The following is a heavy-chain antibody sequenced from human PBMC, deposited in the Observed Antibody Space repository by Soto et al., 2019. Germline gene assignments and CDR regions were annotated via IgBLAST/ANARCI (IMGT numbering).Heavy chain of an antibody. CDR1: VYIFTRYA. D-gene: IGHD3-22*01. CDR2: INAGNGNT. J-gene: IGHJ4*02. V-gene: IGHV1-3*01. CDR3: ARGGEEFYYDTSGYYFDY. Sequence: GXSVKFSCKASVYIFTRYAMHWVRQAPGQSLEWLGWINAGNGNTKYSQKFQGRVTITRDTSASTSYMELSSLRSEDTAVYYCARGGEEFYYDTSGYYFDYWGQGTLVTVSS.